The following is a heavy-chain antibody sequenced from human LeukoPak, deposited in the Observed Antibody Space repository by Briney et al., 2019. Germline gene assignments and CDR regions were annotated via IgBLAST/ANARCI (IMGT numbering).Heavy chain of an antibody. CDR3: ARDRIAVAGSPGIGWFDP. V-gene: IGHV3-48*01. Sequence: GGSLRLSCVASGFTFSSYTMNWVRQAPGKGLEWVSYISSSSSTIYYADSVKGRFTVSRDNAKNSLYLQMNSLRAEDTAVYYCARDRIAVAGSPGIGWFDPWGQGTLVTVSS. D-gene: IGHD6-19*01. CDR2: ISSSSSTI. CDR1: GFTFSSYT. J-gene: IGHJ5*02.